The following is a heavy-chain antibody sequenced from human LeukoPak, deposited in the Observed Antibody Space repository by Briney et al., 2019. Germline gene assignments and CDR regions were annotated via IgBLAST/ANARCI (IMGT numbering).Heavy chain of an antibody. CDR3: ARNYDSSGYTAFGY. J-gene: IGHJ4*02. D-gene: IGHD3-22*01. V-gene: IGHV4-59*01. Sequence: IAPIYSSGSTKYTPSLKSRVTISVDTSKNQFSLKLSSVTAADTAVYYCARNYDSSGYTAFGYWGRGTLLTVSS. CDR2: IYSSGST.